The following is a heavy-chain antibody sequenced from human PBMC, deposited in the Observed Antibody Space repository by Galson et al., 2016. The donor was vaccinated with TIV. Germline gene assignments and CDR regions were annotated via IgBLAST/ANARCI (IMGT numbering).Heavy chain of an antibody. CDR2: INLNTGGT. D-gene: IGHD3-10*01. Sequence: SVKVSCKASRYTFTSYDFHWVRQATGQGLEWMGWINLNTGGTFYAQKFQGGVTMTRDTSISTAYLDLTSLRSDDTAVYFCARSYGVNAFEIWGQGTMVTVSS. V-gene: IGHV1-2*02. CDR3: ARSYGVNAFEI. CDR1: RYTFTSYD. J-gene: IGHJ3*02.